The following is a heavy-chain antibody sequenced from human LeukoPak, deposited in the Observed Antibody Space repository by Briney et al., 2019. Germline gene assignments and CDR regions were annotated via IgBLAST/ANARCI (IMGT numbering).Heavy chain of an antibody. V-gene: IGHV3-15*01. J-gene: IGHJ4*02. CDR1: RFTFDKAW. CDR2: IKSKTGGWTT. Sequence: GGSLTLSCTAARFTFDKAWMAWVRQAPGKGLEWVGRIKSKTGGWTTDYAAPVEGRFNISRDDLENTLSLHMNTVNTEDTAVYYCTTDEGVASRTMFNSWGQRALLTVSS. CDR3: TTDEGVASRTMFNS. D-gene: IGHD3-10*01.